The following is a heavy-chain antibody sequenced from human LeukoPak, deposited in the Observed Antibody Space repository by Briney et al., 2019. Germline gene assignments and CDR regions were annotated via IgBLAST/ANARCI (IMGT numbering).Heavy chain of an antibody. Sequence: WETLSLTCTVSGGSISSYYWSWIRQPPGKGLEWIGYIYYSGSTNYNPSLKSRVTISVDTSKNQFSLKLSSVTAADTAVYYCARENDYYDSSGYYDYWGQGTLVTVSS. J-gene: IGHJ4*02. D-gene: IGHD3-22*01. CDR3: ARENDYYDSSGYYDY. CDR2: IYYSGST. CDR1: GGSISSYY. V-gene: IGHV4-59*01.